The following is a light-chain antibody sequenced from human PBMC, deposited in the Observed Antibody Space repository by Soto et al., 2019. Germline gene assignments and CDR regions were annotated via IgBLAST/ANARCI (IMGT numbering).Light chain of an antibody. J-gene: IGKJ4*01. Sequence: DIVMTQSPDSLAVSLGERATINCKSSQNILYSSNNKNYLAWYQQKPGQPPKLLIYWASTRESGVPDRFSGSGSGTDFTLTSSSLQAEDVAVYYCQQYYISPLTFGGGTKVEIK. CDR2: WAS. V-gene: IGKV4-1*01. CDR1: QNILYSSNNKNY. CDR3: QQYYISPLT.